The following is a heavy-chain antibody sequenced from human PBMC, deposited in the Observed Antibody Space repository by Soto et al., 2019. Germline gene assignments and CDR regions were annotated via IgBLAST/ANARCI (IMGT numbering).Heavy chain of an antibody. CDR2: IDAANGNT. J-gene: IGHJ5*02. D-gene: IGHD3-10*01. V-gene: IGHV1-3*01. CDR1: GYTFTNYA. CDR3: ARRGTVVFPPDYFDP. Sequence: ASVKVSCKASGYTFTNYAIHWVRQAPGQRLEWMGWIDAANGNTKYSQKFQFRDTVARDTSASTAYMALSSLRSEETAVYYCARRGTVVFPPDYFDPWGQGTLVTVSS.